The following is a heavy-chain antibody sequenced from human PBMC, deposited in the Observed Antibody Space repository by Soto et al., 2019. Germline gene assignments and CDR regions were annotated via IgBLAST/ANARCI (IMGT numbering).Heavy chain of an antibody. Sequence: PGGSLRLSCAASGFTFSSYAMSWVRQAPGKGLEWVSAISGSGGSTYYADSVKGRFTISRDNSKNTLYLQMNSLRAEDTAVYYCAKDGEYYYDSRTEYFQHWGQGTLVTVSS. D-gene: IGHD3-22*01. V-gene: IGHV3-23*01. J-gene: IGHJ1*01. CDR2: ISGSGGST. CDR1: GFTFSSYA. CDR3: AKDGEYYYDSRTEYFQH.